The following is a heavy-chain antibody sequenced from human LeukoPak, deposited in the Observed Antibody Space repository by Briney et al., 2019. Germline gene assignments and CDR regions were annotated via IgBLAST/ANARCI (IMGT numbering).Heavy chain of an antibody. Sequence: GGSLRLSCAAPGFTFSSYWMSWVRQAPGKGLEWVANIKQDGSEKYYVDSVKGRFTISRDNAKNSLYLQMNSLRAEDTAVYYCARVVGYCSSTSCYDFDYWGQGTLVTVSS. D-gene: IGHD2-2*01. CDR1: GFTFSSYW. J-gene: IGHJ4*02. CDR2: IKQDGSEK. V-gene: IGHV3-7*01. CDR3: ARVVGYCSSTSCYDFDY.